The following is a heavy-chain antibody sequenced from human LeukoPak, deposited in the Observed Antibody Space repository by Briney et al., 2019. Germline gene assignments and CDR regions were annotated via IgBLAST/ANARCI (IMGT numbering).Heavy chain of an antibody. CDR2: INPNSGGT. D-gene: IGHD2-2*01. J-gene: IGHJ4*02. V-gene: IGHV1-2*02. CDR1: GYTFTGYY. CDR3: ARDNCSTSCYADM. Sequence: ASVKVSCKASGYTFTGYYMHWVRQAPGQGLEWMGWINPNSGGTNYAQKFQGRVTMTRDTSISTAYMELSRLRSDDTAVYYCARDNCSTSCYADMWDQGTLVTVSS.